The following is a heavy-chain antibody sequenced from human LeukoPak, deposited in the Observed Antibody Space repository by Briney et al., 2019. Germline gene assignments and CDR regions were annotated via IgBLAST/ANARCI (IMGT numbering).Heavy chain of an antibody. CDR3: ASGERATMVRGVITANWFDP. CDR2: IIPIFGTA. CDR1: GGTFSSYA. Sequence: SVKVSFKASGGTFSSYAISWVRQAPGQGLEWMGGIIPIFGTANYAQKFQGRVTITADESTSTAYMELSSLRSEDMAVYYCASGERATMVRGVITANWFDPWGQGTLVTVSS. V-gene: IGHV1-69*13. J-gene: IGHJ5*02. D-gene: IGHD3-10*01.